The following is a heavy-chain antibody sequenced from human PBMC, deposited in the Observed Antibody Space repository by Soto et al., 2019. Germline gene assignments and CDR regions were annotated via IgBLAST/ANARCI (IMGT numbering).Heavy chain of an antibody. V-gene: IGHV1-18*01. CDR1: GYTFTSYG. J-gene: IGHJ3*02. D-gene: IGHD1-26*01. Sequence: GASVKVSCKASGYTFTSYGISWVRQAPGQGLEWMGWISAYNGNTNYAQKLQGRVTMTTDTSTSTAYMELRSLRSDDTAVYYCAGGTSGSYSLDAFDIWGQGTMVTVSS. CDR2: ISAYNGNT. CDR3: AGGTSGSYSLDAFDI.